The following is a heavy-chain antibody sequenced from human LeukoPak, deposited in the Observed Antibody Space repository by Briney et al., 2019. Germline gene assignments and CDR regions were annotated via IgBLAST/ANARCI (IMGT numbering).Heavy chain of an antibody. CDR3: ARVPYYDTPGIEGRSYSYYYGMDV. CDR2: IYYIGST. Sequence: PSETLSLTCTVSGDSISSGDYYWSWIRQPPGKGLEWIGYIYYIGSTSYNPSLKSRVTISLDTSKNQFSLKLSSVTAADTAVYYCARVPYYDTPGIEGRSYSYYYGMDVWGQGTTVTVSS. J-gene: IGHJ6*02. D-gene: IGHD3-22*01. V-gene: IGHV4-30-4*01. CDR1: GDSISSGDYY.